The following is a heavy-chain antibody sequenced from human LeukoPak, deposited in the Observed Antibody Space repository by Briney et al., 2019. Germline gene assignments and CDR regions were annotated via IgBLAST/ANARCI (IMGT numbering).Heavy chain of an antibody. V-gene: IGHV3-30*18. J-gene: IGHJ4*02. CDR2: ISYDGSNK. D-gene: IGHD2-15*01. CDR3: AKGGSYSNDY. CDR1: GFTFSSYG. Sequence: GGSLRLSCAASGFTFSSYGMHWVRQAPGKGLEWVAVISYDGSNKYYADSVKGRFTISRDNSKNTLYLQMNSLRAEDTAVYYCAKGGSYSNDYWGQGTPVTVSS.